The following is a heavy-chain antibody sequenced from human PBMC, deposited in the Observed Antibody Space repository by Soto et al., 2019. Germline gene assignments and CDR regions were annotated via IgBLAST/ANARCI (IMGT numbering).Heavy chain of an antibody. V-gene: IGHV3-33*01. D-gene: IGHD3-22*01. CDR2: IWYDGSNK. CDR1: GFTFSSYG. CDR3: ARNYDSSGYYSDY. Sequence: GGLLRLSCAASGFTFSSYGMHWVRQAPGKGLEWVAVIWYDGSNKYYADSVKGRFTISRGNSKNTLYLQMNSLRAEDTAVYYCARNYDSSGYYSDYWGQGTLVTVSS. J-gene: IGHJ4*02.